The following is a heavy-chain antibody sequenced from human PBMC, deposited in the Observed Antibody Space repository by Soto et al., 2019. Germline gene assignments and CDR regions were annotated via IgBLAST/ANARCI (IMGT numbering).Heavy chain of an antibody. V-gene: IGHV3-23*01. Sequence: GGSLRLSCAASGFTFSSYAMSWVRQAPGKGLEWVSAISGSGGSTYYADSVKGRFTISRDNSKNTLYLQMNSLRAEDTAVYYCAKDRRYSGSTSDFDYWGQGTLVTVSS. CDR1: GFTFSSYA. CDR2: ISGSGGST. CDR3: AKDRRYSGSTSDFDY. D-gene: IGHD1-26*01. J-gene: IGHJ4*02.